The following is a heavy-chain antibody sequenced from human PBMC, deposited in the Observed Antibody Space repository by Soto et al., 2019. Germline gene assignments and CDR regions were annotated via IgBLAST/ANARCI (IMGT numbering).Heavy chain of an antibody. Sequence: QITLKESGPTLVKPTQTLTLTCTFSGFSLSTSGVGVGWIRQPPGKALEWLVLIYWDDDKHYSPSLKSRLTTTTDTSKNQVVLTMTNMDPVDTATYYCAHTPPPRILDIWGQGTMVTVSS. V-gene: IGHV2-5*02. J-gene: IGHJ3*02. CDR2: IYWDDDK. CDR3: AHTPPPRILDI. CDR1: GFSLSTSGVG.